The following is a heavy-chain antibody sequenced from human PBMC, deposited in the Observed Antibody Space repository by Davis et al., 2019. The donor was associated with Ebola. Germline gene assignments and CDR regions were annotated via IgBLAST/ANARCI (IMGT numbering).Heavy chain of an antibody. V-gene: IGHV3-64*01. CDR2: ISSNGGST. Sequence: PGGSLRLSCAASGFTFSSYAMHWVRQAPGKGLEYVSAISSNGGSTYYANSVKGRFTISRDNSKNTLYLQMGSLRAEDMAVYYCAREGITIFGVVTKPLDYWGQGTLVTVSS. J-gene: IGHJ4*02. CDR3: AREGITIFGVVTKPLDY. CDR1: GFTFSSYA. D-gene: IGHD3-3*01.